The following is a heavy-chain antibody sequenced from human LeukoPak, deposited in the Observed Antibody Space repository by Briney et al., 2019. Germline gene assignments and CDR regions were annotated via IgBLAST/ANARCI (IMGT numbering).Heavy chain of an antibody. CDR3: ARGSPDTPFDY. D-gene: IGHD2-15*01. V-gene: IGHV4-59*01. J-gene: IGHJ4*02. Sequence: SETLSLTCTVSSDSISSFYWSWIRQPPGKGLEWIAYMYYSGSTNYNPSLKSRVTISVDTSKSQFSLKLSSVTAADTAVYYCARGSPDTPFDYWGQGTLVTVSS. CDR1: SDSISSFY. CDR2: MYYSGST.